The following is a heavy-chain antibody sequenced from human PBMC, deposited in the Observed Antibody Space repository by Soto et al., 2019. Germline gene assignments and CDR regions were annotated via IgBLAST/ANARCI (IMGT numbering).Heavy chain of an antibody. CDR2: IGTTGDT. J-gene: IGHJ4*02. V-gene: IGHV3-13*04. Sequence: GGSLRLSCSASGFTFSSYDMHWVRQGTGKGLEWVSAIGTTGDTYYAGSVKGRFTISRENAKNSLYLQMNRLRAGDTAIYFCARAIGLALFYYWGQGTLVTVSS. D-gene: IGHD3-22*01. CDR3: ARAIGLALFYY. CDR1: GFTFSSYD.